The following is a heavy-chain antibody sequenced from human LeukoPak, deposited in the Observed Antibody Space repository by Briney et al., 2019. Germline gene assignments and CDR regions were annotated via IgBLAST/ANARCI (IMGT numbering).Heavy chain of an antibody. Sequence: PSETLSLTCAVYGGSFSGYYWSWIRQPPGKGLEWIGEINHSGSTNYNPSLKSRVTISIETSKNQFSLKLNSVTAADTAVYYCARLVRYCSTDTCYPFDYWGQGTLVTVSS. CDR2: INHSGST. CDR3: ARLVRYCSTDTCYPFDY. V-gene: IGHV4-34*01. D-gene: IGHD2-2*01. J-gene: IGHJ4*02. CDR1: GGSFSGYY.